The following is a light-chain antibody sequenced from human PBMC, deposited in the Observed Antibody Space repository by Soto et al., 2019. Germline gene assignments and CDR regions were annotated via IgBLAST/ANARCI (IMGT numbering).Light chain of an antibody. J-gene: IGKJ1*01. CDR3: QQYGGSPWT. V-gene: IGKV3-20*01. Sequence: EIVLTQSPATSSRSSGQIATLSCXXSQSVNSNYLAWYQQKPGQAPRLLIYAASSRAAGFPDRFSGSGSETDFTLTISRLEPEDFAVYYCQQYGGSPWTFGQGTKVDI. CDR2: AAS. CDR1: QSVNSNY.